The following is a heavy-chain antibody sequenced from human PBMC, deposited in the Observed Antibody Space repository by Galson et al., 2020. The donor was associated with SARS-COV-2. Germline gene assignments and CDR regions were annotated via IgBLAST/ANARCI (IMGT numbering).Heavy chain of an antibody. V-gene: IGHV3-30*18. CDR1: GFTFSSYG. Sequence: SLRLSCAASGFTFSSYGMHWVRQAPGQGLEWVAVISYDGSNKYYADSVKGRFTISRDNSKNTLYLQMNSLRAEDTAVYYCAKDYRHYDILTGTGDAFDIWGQGTMVTVSS. D-gene: IGHD3-9*01. CDR2: ISYDGSNK. CDR3: AKDYRHYDILTGTGDAFDI. J-gene: IGHJ3*02.